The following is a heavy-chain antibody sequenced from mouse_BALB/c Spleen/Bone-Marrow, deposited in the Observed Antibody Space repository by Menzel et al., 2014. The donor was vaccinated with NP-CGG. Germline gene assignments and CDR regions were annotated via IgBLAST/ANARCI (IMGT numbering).Heavy chain of an antibody. CDR2: ISSGSRTI. CDR3: ARGGNYAWFAY. D-gene: IGHD2-1*01. CDR1: GFTFSSFG. Sequence: VQLKESGGGLVQPGGSRKLSCAASGFTFSSFGMHWVRQAPEKGLEWVAYISSGSRTIYYADTVKGRFTISRDNPKNTLFLQMTSLRSEDTAMYYCARGGNYAWFAYWGQGTLVTVSA. V-gene: IGHV5-17*02. J-gene: IGHJ3*01.